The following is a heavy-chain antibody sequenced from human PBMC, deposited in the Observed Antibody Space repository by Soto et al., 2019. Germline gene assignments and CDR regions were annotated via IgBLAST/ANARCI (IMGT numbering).Heavy chain of an antibody. D-gene: IGHD3-3*01. V-gene: IGHV1-58*01. CDR2: LVVGSGNT. CDR3: AAVPALRFLKWLPAYFDY. CDR1: GFMFTSSA. Sequence: ASVKVSCKTSGFMFTSSAVQWVRQARGQRLEWIGWLVVGSGNTHYAQHFQERVTLTRDMSTGTAYMELSSLRSEDTAVYYCAAVPALRFLKWLPAYFDYWGQGTLVTVSS. J-gene: IGHJ4*02.